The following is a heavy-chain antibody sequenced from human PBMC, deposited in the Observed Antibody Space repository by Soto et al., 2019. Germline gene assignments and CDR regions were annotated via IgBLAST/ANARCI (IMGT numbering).Heavy chain of an antibody. CDR3: ARQGSNGAYYYYGMDV. V-gene: IGHV1-69*13. D-gene: IGHD3-16*01. CDR2: IFSIFGTT. CDR1: GGTFSTYT. Sequence: SVKVSCKASGGTFSTYTISWVRQAPGQGLEWMGGIFSIFGTTNYAQKFQDRVTITADESTSTAYMELSSLRSEDSAVYYCARQGSNGAYYYYGMDVWGQGTTVTVSS. J-gene: IGHJ6*02.